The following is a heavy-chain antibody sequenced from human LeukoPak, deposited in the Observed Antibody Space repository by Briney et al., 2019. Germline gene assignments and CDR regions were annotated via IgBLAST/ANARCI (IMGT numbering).Heavy chain of an antibody. CDR3: ARDRGLTYSSGWRYYFDY. Sequence: ASVKVPCKASGGTFSSYAISWVRQAPGQGLEWMGGIIPIFGTANYAQKFQGRVTITADESTSTAYMELSSLRSEDTAVYYCARDRGLTYSSGWRYYFDYWGQGTLVTVSS. D-gene: IGHD6-19*01. J-gene: IGHJ4*02. V-gene: IGHV1-69*13. CDR1: GGTFSSYA. CDR2: IIPIFGTA.